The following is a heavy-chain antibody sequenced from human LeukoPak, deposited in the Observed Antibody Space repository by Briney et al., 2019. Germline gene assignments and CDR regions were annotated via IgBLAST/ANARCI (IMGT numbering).Heavy chain of an antibody. Sequence: PSETLSLTCTVSGGSISSSNYYWGWIRQPPGKGLEWIGEINHSGSTNYNPSLKSRVTISVDTSKNQFSLKLSSVTAADTAVYYCARVVGKSTGHNPSTGGAFDIWGQGTMVTVSS. CDR1: GGSISSSNYY. CDR2: INHSGST. J-gene: IGHJ3*02. D-gene: IGHD2-8*02. CDR3: ARVVGKSTGHNPSTGGAFDI. V-gene: IGHV4-39*07.